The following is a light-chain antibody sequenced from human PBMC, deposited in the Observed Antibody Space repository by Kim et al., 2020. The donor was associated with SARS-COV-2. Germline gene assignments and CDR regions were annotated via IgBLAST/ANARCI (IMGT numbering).Light chain of an antibody. V-gene: IGKV3-15*01. Sequence: SPGERATLSCRASQTLNNKLVWYQQKPGQAPRLLIYDATTRATGVPARFIGSGSETDFTLTISSLQSEDFAVYYWQQSNDWPPLTFGQGTKVDIK. J-gene: IGKJ1*01. CDR3: QQSNDWPPLT. CDR1: QTLNNK. CDR2: DAT.